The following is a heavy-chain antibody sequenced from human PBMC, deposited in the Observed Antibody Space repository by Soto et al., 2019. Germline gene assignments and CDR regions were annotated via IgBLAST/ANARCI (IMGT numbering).Heavy chain of an antibody. CDR1: GGSVSSGSYY. J-gene: IGHJ6*02. V-gene: IGHV4-61*01. Sequence: SETLSLTCTVSGGSVSSGSYYWSWFRQPPGKGLEWIGYIYYSGSTNYNPSLKSRVTISVDTSKNQFSLKLSSVTAADTAVYYCAAATSGAQYYYYYYGMDVWGQGTTVTVS. D-gene: IGHD6-25*01. CDR3: AAATSGAQYYYYYYGMDV. CDR2: IYYSGST.